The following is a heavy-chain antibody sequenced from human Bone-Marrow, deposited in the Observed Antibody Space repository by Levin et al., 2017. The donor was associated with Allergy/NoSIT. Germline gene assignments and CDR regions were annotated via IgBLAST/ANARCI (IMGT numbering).Heavy chain of an antibody. J-gene: IGHJ4*02. CDR1: GFSFSDYT. Sequence: GGSLRLSCAASGFSFSDYTMTWVRQAPGKGLEWVSSIISSSTYISYADSVKGRFSISRDNANNSLSLQMNSLRVEDTAVYYCVRDGGSFDTSGYYQDFWGQGILVTVSS. V-gene: IGHV3-21*01. CDR3: VRDGGSFDTSGYYQDF. D-gene: IGHD3-22*01. CDR2: IISSSTYI.